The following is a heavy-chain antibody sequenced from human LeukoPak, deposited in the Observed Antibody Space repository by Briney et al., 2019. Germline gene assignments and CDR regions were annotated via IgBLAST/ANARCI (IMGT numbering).Heavy chain of an antibody. J-gene: IGHJ4*02. CDR2: INPNSGGT. Sequence: GASVNVSCKASGYTFTGYYMHWVRQAPGQGLEWMGWINPNSGGTNYAQKFQGRVTMTRDTSISTAYMELSRLRSDDTAVYCCARVPGLSPAKSEYYFDYWGQGTLVTVSS. V-gene: IGHV1-2*02. CDR3: ARVPGLSPAKSEYYFDY. CDR1: GYTFTGYY.